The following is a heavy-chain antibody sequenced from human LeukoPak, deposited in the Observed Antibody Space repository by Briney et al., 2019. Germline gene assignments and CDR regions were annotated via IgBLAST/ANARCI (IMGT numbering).Heavy chain of an antibody. CDR2: IYHSGST. J-gene: IGHJ3*02. Sequence: PSETLSLTCAVSGGSISSSNWWSWVRQPPGKGLEWIGEIYHSGSTNYNPSLKSRVTISVDKSKNQFSLKLSPLTAADTAVYYCAVGGVYLRGGAEAFDIWGQGTMVIVSS. CDR1: GGSISSSNW. CDR3: AVGGVYLRGGAEAFDI. D-gene: IGHD3-10*01. V-gene: IGHV4-4*02.